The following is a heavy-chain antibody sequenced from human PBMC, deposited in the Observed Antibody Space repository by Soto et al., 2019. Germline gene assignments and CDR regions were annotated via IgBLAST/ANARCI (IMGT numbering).Heavy chain of an antibody. CDR1: GGSISSSSYY. V-gene: IGHV4-39*01. CDR3: ARGHGYYDFWSGPPYDWFDP. Sequence: PSETLSLTCTVSGGSISSSSYYWGWIRQPPGKGLEWIGSIYYSGSTYYNPSLKSRVTISVDTSKNQFSLKLSSVTAADTAVYYCARGHGYYDFWSGPPYDWFDPWGQGTLVTVSS. J-gene: IGHJ5*02. CDR2: IYYSGST. D-gene: IGHD3-3*01.